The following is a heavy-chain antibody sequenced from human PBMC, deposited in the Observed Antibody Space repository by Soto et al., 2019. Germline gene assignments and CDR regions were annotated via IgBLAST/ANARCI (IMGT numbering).Heavy chain of an antibody. D-gene: IGHD3-10*01. V-gene: IGHV3-64D*06. CDR3: VKGGITMVRGVLFAY. Sequence: GGSLRLSCSASGFTFSTYAMHWVRQAPGKGLEYVSAISNNGGSTYYADSVKGRFTISRDNSKNTLYLQMSSLRTADTAIYYCVKGGITMVRGVLFAYSGQGTQVTVSS. CDR2: ISNNGGST. CDR1: GFTFSTYA. J-gene: IGHJ4*02.